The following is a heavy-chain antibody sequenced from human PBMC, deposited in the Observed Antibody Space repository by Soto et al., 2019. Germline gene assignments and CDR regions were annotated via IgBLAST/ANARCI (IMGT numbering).Heavy chain of an antibody. Sequence: SVKVSCKASGFTFTSSAVQWVRQAPGQRLEWIGWIVVGSGNTNYAQKFQERVTITRDMSTSTAYMELSSLRSADTAVYYCAAGAVAGTLHYYSYYGMDVWGQGTTVTVS. CDR2: IVVGSGNT. CDR3: AAGAVAGTLHYYSYYGMDV. V-gene: IGHV1-58*01. J-gene: IGHJ6*02. D-gene: IGHD6-19*01. CDR1: GFTFTSSA.